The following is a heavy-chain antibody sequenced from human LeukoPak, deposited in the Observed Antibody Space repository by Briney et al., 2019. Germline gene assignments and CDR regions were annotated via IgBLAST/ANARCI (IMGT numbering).Heavy chain of an antibody. D-gene: IGHD2/OR15-2a*01. V-gene: IGHV4-31*03. CDR1: GDSISSHNHF. J-gene: IGHJ5*02. Sequence: SQTLSLTCTVSGDSISSHNHFWSWVRQVPGKGLGWIGYMYYSGRTNYNPSLDSRLTISVDTSKNQFSLKLTSVTAADTALYYCARVVGSTSWFDTWGQGILVTVSS. CDR3: ARVVGSTSWFDT. CDR2: MYYSGRT.